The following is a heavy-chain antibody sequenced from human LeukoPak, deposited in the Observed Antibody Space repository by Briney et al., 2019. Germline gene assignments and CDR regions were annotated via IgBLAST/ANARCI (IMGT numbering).Heavy chain of an antibody. J-gene: IGHJ4*02. V-gene: IGHV4-59*01. CDR2: IYYSGST. D-gene: IGHD6-13*01. CDR3: ARENSNSWYLDY. Sequence: PSETLSLTCTVSGGSISGYYWSWIRQPPGKGLEWIGFIYYSGSTNYNPSLKSRVTISVDTSKNQFSLKLSSVTAADTAVYYCARENSNSWYLDYWGQGTLVTVSS. CDR1: GGSISGYY.